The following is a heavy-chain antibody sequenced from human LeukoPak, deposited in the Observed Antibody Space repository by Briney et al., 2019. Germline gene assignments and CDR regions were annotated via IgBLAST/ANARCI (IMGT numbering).Heavy chain of an antibody. V-gene: IGHV1-8*03. CDR1: GYTFTSYD. CDR2: MNPNSGNT. D-gene: IGHD2-2*01. J-gene: IGHJ5*02. Sequence: GASVKVSCKASGYTFTSYDINWVRQATGQGLEWMGWMNPNSGNTGCAQKFQGRVTITRNISISTAYMELSGLRSDDTAVYYCARVRHCSSTSCSWFDPWGQGTLVTVSS. CDR3: ARVRHCSSTSCSWFDP.